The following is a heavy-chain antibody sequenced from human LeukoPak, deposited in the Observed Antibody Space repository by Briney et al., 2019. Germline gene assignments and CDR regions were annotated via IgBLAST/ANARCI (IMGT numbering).Heavy chain of an antibody. V-gene: IGHV4-4*02. CDR2: IYHSGST. Sequence: SGTLSLTCDVSGGSISSSNWWSWVRQPPGEGLEWIGEIYHSGSTNYNASLKSRVTISVDKSKNQFSLKLSSVTAADTAVYYCARDLWFGETNWFDPWGQGTLVTVSS. CDR3: ARDLWFGETNWFDP. D-gene: IGHD3-10*01. CDR1: GGSISSSNW. J-gene: IGHJ5*02.